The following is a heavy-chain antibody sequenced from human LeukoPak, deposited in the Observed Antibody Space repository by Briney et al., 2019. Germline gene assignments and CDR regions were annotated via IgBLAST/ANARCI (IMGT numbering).Heavy chain of an antibody. J-gene: IGHJ5*02. CDR2: FYPEDGET. CDR1: GYTLTELS. D-gene: IGHD3-10*01. Sequence: ASVNVSCKVSGYTLTELSMHWVRQAPGKGREWMGGFYPEDGETIYAQKLQGRVTLTTDTSTSTAYMELRSLRSDDTAVYYCARSLWFGELPSPNWFDPWGQGTLVTVSS. V-gene: IGHV1-24*01. CDR3: ARSLWFGELPSPNWFDP.